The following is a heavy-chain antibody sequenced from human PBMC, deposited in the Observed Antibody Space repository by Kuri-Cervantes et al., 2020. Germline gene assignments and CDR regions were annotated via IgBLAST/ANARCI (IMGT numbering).Heavy chain of an antibody. J-gene: IGHJ5*02. D-gene: IGHD3-10*01. CDR2: IYYSGST. V-gene: IGHV4-59*12. CDR3: ASGHGAGSYNWLDP. Sequence: GSLRLSCTVSGGSISSYYWGWIRQPPGKGLEWIAYIYYSGSTNYNPSLKSRVTISVDTSKNQFSLKVRSVTAADLAVYYCASGHGAGSYNWLDPWGQGTLVTVSS. CDR1: GGSISSYY.